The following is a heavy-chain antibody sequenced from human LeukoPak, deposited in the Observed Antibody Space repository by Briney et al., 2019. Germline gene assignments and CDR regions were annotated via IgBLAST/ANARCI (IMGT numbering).Heavy chain of an antibody. Sequence: NTSETLSLTCTVSGGSISSGGYYWSWIRQRPGKGLEWIGYIYYSGSTYYNPSLKGRVTISVVTSKNQFSLKLSSVTAADTAIYYCASGDNDPLFDYWGQGTLVTVSS. V-gene: IGHV4-31*03. D-gene: IGHD1-1*01. J-gene: IGHJ4*02. CDR1: GGSISSGGYY. CDR2: IYYSGST. CDR3: ASGDNDPLFDY.